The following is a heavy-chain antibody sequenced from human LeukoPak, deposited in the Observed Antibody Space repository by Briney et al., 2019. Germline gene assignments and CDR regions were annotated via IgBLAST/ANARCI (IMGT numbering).Heavy chain of an antibody. J-gene: IGHJ4*02. D-gene: IGHD5-18*01. CDR3: ARGGYTYGLDS. V-gene: IGHV3-48*01. CDR2: LSAAGRTI. Sequence: GGSLRLSCAASGFALTSYSMNWVRQAPGKGLEWISYLSAAGRTIYYADSVQGRFSISRDTAKNTVSLQMGSLRADDTAVYYCARGGYTYGLDSWGQGVLVLASS. CDR1: GFALTSYS.